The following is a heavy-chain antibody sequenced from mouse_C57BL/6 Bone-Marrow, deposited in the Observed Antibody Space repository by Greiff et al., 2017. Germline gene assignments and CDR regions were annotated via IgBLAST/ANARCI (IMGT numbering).Heavy chain of an antibody. J-gene: IGHJ4*01. V-gene: IGHV1-82*01. CDR3: ARSQFITTVVATNYYAMDY. D-gene: IGHD1-1*01. CDR2: IYPGDGDT. CDR1: GYAFSSSW. Sequence: VQVVESGPELVKPGASVKISCKASGYAFSSSWMNWVKQRPGKGLEWIGRIYPGDGDTNYNGKFKGKATLPAAKSSSTAYMQLSSLTSEDSAVYFYARSQFITTVVATNYYAMDYWGQGTSVTVSS.